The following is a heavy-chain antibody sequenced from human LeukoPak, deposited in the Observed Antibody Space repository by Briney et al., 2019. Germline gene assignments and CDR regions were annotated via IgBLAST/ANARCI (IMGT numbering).Heavy chain of an antibody. CDR3: ARDRIVVVPAASDYYHGRDV. CDR1: GDSISSGDYY. V-gene: IGHV4-30-4*01. Sequence: SETLSHTCTVSGDSISSGDYYWSWIRQPPGRGLGWIAYIYLSGTTYYNPSLERRVTIPVDTSKNQFSLKLSSVTAADTGVYHCARDRIVVVPAASDYYHGRDVWGQGTTVTVSS. D-gene: IGHD2-2*01. CDR2: IYLSGTT. J-gene: IGHJ6*02.